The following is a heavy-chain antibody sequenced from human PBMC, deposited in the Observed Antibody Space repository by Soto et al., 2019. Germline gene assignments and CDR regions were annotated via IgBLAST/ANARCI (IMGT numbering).Heavy chain of an antibody. J-gene: IGHJ4*02. Sequence: GGSLRLSCAASGFIFTTYSMNWVRQAPGKGLEWVSSISSGSSYIYYADSVKGRFTISRDQAKNSVYLQMNSLRGEDTAIYYCARAPHCSTTSRSFSDSWGQGSLVIVSS. CDR2: ISSGSSYI. CDR3: ARAPHCSTTSRSFSDS. CDR1: GFIFTTYS. D-gene: IGHD2-2*01. V-gene: IGHV3-21*01.